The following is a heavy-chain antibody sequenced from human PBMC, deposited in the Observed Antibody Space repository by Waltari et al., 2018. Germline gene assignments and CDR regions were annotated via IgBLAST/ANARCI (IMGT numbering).Heavy chain of an antibody. Sequence: QVQLQESGPGLVKPSETLSLTCTVSGGSISSYYWSWIRQPPGKGLEWIGYIYYSGSTNYNPSLKSRVTRSVDTSKNQFSLKLSSVTAADTAVYYCARGGDCSGGSCLGSYFDYWGQGTLVTVSS. V-gene: IGHV4-59*01. D-gene: IGHD2-15*01. CDR1: GGSISSYY. CDR2: IYYSGST. CDR3: ARGGDCSGGSCLGSYFDY. J-gene: IGHJ4*02.